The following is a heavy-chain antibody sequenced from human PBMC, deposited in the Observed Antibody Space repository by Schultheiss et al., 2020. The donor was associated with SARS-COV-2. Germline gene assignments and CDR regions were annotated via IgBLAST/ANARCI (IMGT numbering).Heavy chain of an antibody. CDR2: IYPGDSDT. Sequence: GGSLRLSCKASGYSFTSNWIGWVRQMPGRGLEWMGIIYPGDSDTRYSPSFQGQVTISADKSISTAYLQWSSLKASDTAMYYCARGYSYAPYAFDIWGQGTMVTVSS. CDR1: GYSFTSNW. CDR3: ARGYSYAPYAFDI. J-gene: IGHJ3*02. V-gene: IGHV5-51*01. D-gene: IGHD5-18*01.